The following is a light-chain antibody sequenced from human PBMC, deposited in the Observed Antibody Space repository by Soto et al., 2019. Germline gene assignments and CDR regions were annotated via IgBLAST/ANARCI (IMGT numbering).Light chain of an antibody. Sequence: EIVLTLSPGTLSLSPGERATLSCRASQNVDSSYFAWYQQKPGQAPRLLIYDASSRATGISDRFSGSGSGTDFTLTISGREPEDFAVYYCQKYAGSPLTFGGGTKVEIK. V-gene: IGKV3-20*01. CDR2: DAS. J-gene: IGKJ4*01. CDR1: QNVDSSY. CDR3: QKYAGSPLT.